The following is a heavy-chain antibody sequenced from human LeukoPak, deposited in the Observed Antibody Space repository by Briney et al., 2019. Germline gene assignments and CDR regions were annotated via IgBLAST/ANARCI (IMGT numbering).Heavy chain of an antibody. CDR3: ARRGDGSSGYYYVPFDY. CDR2: IYSGGST. Sequence: PGGSLRLSCAASGFTVSSNYMSWVRQAPGKGLEWVSVIYSGGSTYYADSVKGRFTISRDNSKNTLYLQMNSLRAEDTAVYYCARRGDGSSGYYYVPFDYWGQGTLVTVSS. CDR1: GFTVSSNY. J-gene: IGHJ4*02. V-gene: IGHV3-66*04. D-gene: IGHD3-22*01.